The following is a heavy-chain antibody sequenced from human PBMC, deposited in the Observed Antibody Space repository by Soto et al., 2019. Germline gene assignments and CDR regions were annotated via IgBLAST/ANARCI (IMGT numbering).Heavy chain of an antibody. J-gene: IGHJ6*02. V-gene: IGHV1-18*01. CDR1: GYTFTSYG. D-gene: IGHD3-9*01. CDR2: ISAYNGNT. CDR3: ARDHYDIHNGDYYYYYGMDV. Sequence: QVQLVQSGAEVKKPGASVKVSCKASGYTFTSYGISWVRQAPGQGLEWMGWISAYNGNTNYAQKLQGRVTMTTDTSTSTAYMELMTLGSDDTAVYYCARDHYDIHNGDYYYYYGMDVWGQGTTVTVSS.